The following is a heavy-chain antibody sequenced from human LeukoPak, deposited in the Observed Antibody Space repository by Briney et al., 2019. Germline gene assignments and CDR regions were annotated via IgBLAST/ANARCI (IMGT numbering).Heavy chain of an antibody. Sequence: GGSLRLSCAASGFTFSSYAMSWVRQAPGKGLEWVSAISGSGGSTYYADSVKGRFTISRDNSKNTLYLQMNSLRAEDTAVYYCAKDHMDYYDSSGYSPRTKDGMDVWGQGTTVTVSS. CDR3: AKDHMDYYDSSGYSPRTKDGMDV. J-gene: IGHJ6*02. V-gene: IGHV3-23*01. CDR2: ISGSGGST. CDR1: GFTFSSYA. D-gene: IGHD3-22*01.